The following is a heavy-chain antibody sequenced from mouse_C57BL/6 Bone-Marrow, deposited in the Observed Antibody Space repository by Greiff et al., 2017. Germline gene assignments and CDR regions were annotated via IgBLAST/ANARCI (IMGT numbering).Heavy chain of an antibody. Sequence: VKLQESGAELARPGASVKLSCKASGYTFTSYGISWVKQSTGQGLAWIGEIYPRSGNTYYNEKFKGKATLTADKSSSTAYMELRSLTSEDSAGYFCARFPIYYCGSAWFAYWGQGTLVTVSA. J-gene: IGHJ3*01. CDR1: GYTFTSYG. CDR2: IYPRSGNT. V-gene: IGHV1-81*01. D-gene: IGHD1-1*01. CDR3: ARFPIYYCGSAWFAY.